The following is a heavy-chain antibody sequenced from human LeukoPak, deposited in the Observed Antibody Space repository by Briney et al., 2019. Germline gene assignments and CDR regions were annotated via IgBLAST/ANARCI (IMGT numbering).Heavy chain of an antibody. CDR3: ARPIKIKADYYDSSRNWFDP. V-gene: IGHV4-39*01. D-gene: IGHD3-22*01. CDR1: GGSISSSSYY. CDR2: IYYSGST. J-gene: IGHJ5*02. Sequence: SETLSLTCTVSGGSISSSSYYWGWIRQPPGKGLEWIGSIYYSGSTYYNPSHKGRVTISVDTSKNQFSLKLSSVTAADTAVYYCARPIKIKADYYDSSRNWFDPWGQGTLVTVSS.